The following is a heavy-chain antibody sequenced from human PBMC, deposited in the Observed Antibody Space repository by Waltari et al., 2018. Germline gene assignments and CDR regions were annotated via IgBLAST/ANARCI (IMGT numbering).Heavy chain of an antibody. Sequence: QLQLQQSGPGLVKPSQTLSLACSLSGDSISGSYYWNWVRQTAGEGLEWLGYIYSSGSTKNNPSHQSRATISIVNKTQFSLKLAAVTAADTAVYYCARSDVVVAPARNNYYFPMEVWGQGTTVTVSS. CDR1: GDSISGSYY. D-gene: IGHD2-21*01. J-gene: IGHJ6*03. V-gene: IGHV4-61*09. CDR3: ARSDVVVAPARNNYYFPMEV. CDR2: IYSSGST.